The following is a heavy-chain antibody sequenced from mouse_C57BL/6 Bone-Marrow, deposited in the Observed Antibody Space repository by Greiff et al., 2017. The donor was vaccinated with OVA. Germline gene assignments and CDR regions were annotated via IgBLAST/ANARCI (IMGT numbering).Heavy chain of an antibody. CDR3: ARGGTPVGAMDD. J-gene: IGHJ4*01. D-gene: IGHD1-1*01. CDR2: ISYDGSN. CDR1: GYSITSGYY. Sequence: ESGPGLVKPSQSLSLTCSVTGYSITSGYYWNWIRQFPGNKLEWMGYISYDGSNNYNPSLKNRISITRDTSKNQFCLKLNSVTTEDTATYYCARGGTPVGAMDDWGQGTSVTVSS. V-gene: IGHV3-6*01.